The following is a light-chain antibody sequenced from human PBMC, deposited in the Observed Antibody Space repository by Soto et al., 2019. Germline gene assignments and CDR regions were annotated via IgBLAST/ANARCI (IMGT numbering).Light chain of an antibody. CDR3: QQTFSPPYT. V-gene: IGKV1-39*01. Sequence: DIQMTQSLSSLSASVGDRVTITCRASQSISNYLSWYQQKPGKAPKFLIYVASTLQRGVPSRFSGGGSGTYFTLTINSLQLEDVATYYCQQTFSPPYTFGQGTKLEIK. CDR2: VAS. CDR1: QSISNY. J-gene: IGKJ2*01.